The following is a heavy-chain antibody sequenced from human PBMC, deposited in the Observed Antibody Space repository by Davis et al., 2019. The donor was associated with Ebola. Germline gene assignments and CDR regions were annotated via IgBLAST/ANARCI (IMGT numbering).Heavy chain of an antibody. CDR3: ARDLGRDGYKTTHLDY. CDR1: GFTFRNYA. CDR2: IIENGVDT. D-gene: IGHD5-24*01. J-gene: IGHJ4*02. Sequence: PGGSLRLSCAASGFTFRNYAMSWVRQAPGKGLEWVSGIIENGVDTFYADSVKGRFTISRDNSKSTLDLQMDSLRAEDTAVYYCARDLGRDGYKTTHLDYWGQGTLVTVSS. V-gene: IGHV3-23*01.